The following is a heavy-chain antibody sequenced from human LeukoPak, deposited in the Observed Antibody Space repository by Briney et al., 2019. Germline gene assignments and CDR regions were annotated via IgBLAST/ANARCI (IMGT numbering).Heavy chain of an antibody. V-gene: IGHV4-39*01. CDR2: IYYSGST. J-gene: IGHJ5*02. CDR1: GDSISSSSYY. Sequence: SETLSLTCTVSGDSISSSSYYWGWIRQPPGKGLEWIGSIYYSGSTHYNPSLKSRVTISVDTSKNQFSLNLSSVTAADTAVYYCARGRRVGWFDPWGQGTLVTVSS. CDR3: ARGRRVGWFDP.